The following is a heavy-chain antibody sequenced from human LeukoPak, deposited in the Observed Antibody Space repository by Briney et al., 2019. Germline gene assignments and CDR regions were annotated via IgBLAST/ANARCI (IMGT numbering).Heavy chain of an antibody. D-gene: IGHD1-26*01. V-gene: IGHV4-39*01. CDR2: IYYSAST. CDR1: GGSISSSSYY. Sequence: SETLSLTCTVSGGSISSSSYYWGWIRQPPGKGLEWIGSIYYSASTYYNPSLKSRVTISVDTSKNQFSLKLSSVTAADTAVYYCARLRYSGSYERRRAHNYYYMDVWGKGTTVTVSS. CDR3: ARLRYSGSYERRRAHNYYYMDV. J-gene: IGHJ6*03.